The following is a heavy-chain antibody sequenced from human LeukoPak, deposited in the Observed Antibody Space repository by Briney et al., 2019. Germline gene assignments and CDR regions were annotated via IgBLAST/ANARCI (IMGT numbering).Heavy chain of an antibody. CDR2: IIPIFRTS. V-gene: IGHV1-69*06. D-gene: IGHD3-3*01. CDR1: GGTFSSYA. CDR3: ASFGAPVFGVVIKRGNYMDV. J-gene: IGHJ6*03. Sequence: VASVKVSCTVSGGTFSSYAISWVRQAPGQGLEWMGGIIPIFRTSNYAQKFQGRVTITADKSTSTAYMELSSLRSEDTAVYYCASFGAPVFGVVIKRGNYMDVWGKGTTVTVSS.